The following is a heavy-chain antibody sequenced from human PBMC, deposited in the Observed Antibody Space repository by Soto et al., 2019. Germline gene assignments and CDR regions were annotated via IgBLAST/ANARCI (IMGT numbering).Heavy chain of an antibody. CDR1: GFSLSTSGVG. CDR2: IYWDDDK. CDR3: ARPVVYSSSWYRAHVFEY. Sequence: SGPTLVNPTQTRTLTCTFSGFSLSTSGVGVGRIRQPPGKALEWLALIYWDDDKRYSPSLKSRLTITKDTSKNQVVLTMTNMDPVDTATYYCARPVVYSSSWYRAHVFEYWGQGTRVTVSS. D-gene: IGHD6-13*01. J-gene: IGHJ4*02. V-gene: IGHV2-5*02.